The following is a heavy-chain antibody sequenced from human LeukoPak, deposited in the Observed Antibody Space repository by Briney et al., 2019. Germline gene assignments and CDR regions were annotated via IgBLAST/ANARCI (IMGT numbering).Heavy chain of an antibody. D-gene: IGHD6-19*01. Sequence: GGSLRLSCAASGFTFSSYWMNWVRQAPGKGLEWVAVIWYDGSNKYYADSVKGRFTISRDNSKNTLYLQMNSLRAEDTAVYYCATATYSSGWYWGQGTLVTVSS. V-gene: IGHV3-33*08. CDR3: ATATYSSGWY. J-gene: IGHJ4*02. CDR1: GFTFSSYW. CDR2: IWYDGSNK.